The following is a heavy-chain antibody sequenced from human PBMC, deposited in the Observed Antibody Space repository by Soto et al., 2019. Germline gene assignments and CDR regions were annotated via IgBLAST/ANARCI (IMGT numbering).Heavy chain of an antibody. J-gene: IGHJ3*02. CDR3: ARHGVTIFGVVILVGAFDI. V-gene: IGHV4-39*01. CDR2: IYYSGST. D-gene: IGHD3-3*01. Sequence: SEPLSLTCTVSCGSISSSSYYWGLIRQPRGKGLEWIGSIYYSGSTYYNPSLKSRVTISVDTSKNQFSLKLSSVTAADTAVYYCARHGVTIFGVVILVGAFDIWGQGTMVTVSS. CDR1: CGSISSSSYY.